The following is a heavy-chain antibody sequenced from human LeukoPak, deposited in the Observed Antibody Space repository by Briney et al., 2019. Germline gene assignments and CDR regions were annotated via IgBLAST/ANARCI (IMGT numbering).Heavy chain of an antibody. J-gene: IGHJ6*03. CDR2: VSLDGGTQ. Sequence: GGSLRLSCATFGFAFNTYGMHWVRQAPGKGLEWVAFVSLDGGTQNYADSVKGRFTISRGNSKNTLYLQMNSLRAEDTAVYYCARVGYYYMDVWGKGTTVTVSS. CDR1: GFAFNTYG. V-gene: IGHV3-30*12. CDR3: ARVGYYYMDV.